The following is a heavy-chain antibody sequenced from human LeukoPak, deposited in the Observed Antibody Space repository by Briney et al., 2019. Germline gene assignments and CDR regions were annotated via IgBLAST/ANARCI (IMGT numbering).Heavy chain of an antibody. D-gene: IGHD5-12*01. CDR2: IYTSGST. CDR1: GGSISSYY. CDR3: ARGSRIVANDY. Sequence: SETLSLTCTVSGGSISSYYWGWIRQPAGKGLEWIGRIYTSGSTNYNPSLKSRVTISVDTSENQFSLKLSSVTAADTAVYYCARGSRIVANDYWGQGTLVTVSS. V-gene: IGHV4-4*07. J-gene: IGHJ4*02.